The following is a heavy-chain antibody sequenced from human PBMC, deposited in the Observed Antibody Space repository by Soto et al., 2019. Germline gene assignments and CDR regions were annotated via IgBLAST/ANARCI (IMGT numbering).Heavy chain of an antibody. V-gene: IGHV3-23*01. Sequence: PGGSLRLSCAASGFTFSSYAMSWVRQAPGKGLEWVSAISGSGGSTYYADSVKGRFTISRDNSKNTLYLQMNSLRAEDTAVYYCAKVGPGYCISTSCSSYYYGMDVWGQGTTVTVSS. J-gene: IGHJ6*02. CDR1: GFTFSSYA. CDR2: ISGSGGST. CDR3: AKVGPGYCISTSCSSYYYGMDV. D-gene: IGHD2-2*01.